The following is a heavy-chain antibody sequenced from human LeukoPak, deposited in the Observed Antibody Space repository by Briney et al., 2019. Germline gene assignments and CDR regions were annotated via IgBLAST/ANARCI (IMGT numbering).Heavy chain of an antibody. CDR1: GFTFSSYS. J-gene: IGHJ3*02. CDR3: ARSGSIGRWAFDI. CDR2: ISSSSSYI. Sequence: GGSLRLSCAASGFTFSSYSMNWVRQAPGKGLEWVSSISSSSSYIYYADSVKGRFTISRDNAKNSLYLQMNSLRAEDTAVYYCARSGSIGRWAFDIWGQGTMVTVSS. D-gene: IGHD6-19*01. V-gene: IGHV3-21*01.